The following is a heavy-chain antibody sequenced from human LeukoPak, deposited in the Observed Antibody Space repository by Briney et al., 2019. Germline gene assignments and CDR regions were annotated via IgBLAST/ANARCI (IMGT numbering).Heavy chain of an antibody. Sequence: ASVKVSCKASGYTFTSYYMHWVRQAPGQGLEWMGIINPSGGSTSYAQKFQGRVTMTRDTSTSTVYMELSSLRSEDTAVYCCARVGGPAFFAGFRYYGMDVWGQGTTVTVSS. J-gene: IGHJ6*02. V-gene: IGHV1-46*01. CDR2: INPSGGST. D-gene: IGHD3-9*01. CDR1: GYTFTSYY. CDR3: ARVGGPAFFAGFRYYGMDV.